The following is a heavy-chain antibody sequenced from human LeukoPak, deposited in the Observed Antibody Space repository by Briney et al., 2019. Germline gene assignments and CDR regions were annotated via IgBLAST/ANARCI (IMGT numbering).Heavy chain of an antibody. Sequence: GGSLRLSCAASGFTFSDYSMEWVRQAPGKGLEWISYISSTSTTIYYADSVRGRFTTSRDNAKNSLYLQMNSLRAEDTAFYYCARDDNWGFDYWGQGALVTVSP. J-gene: IGHJ4*02. V-gene: IGHV3-48*04. CDR3: ARDDNWGFDY. CDR1: GFTFSDYS. D-gene: IGHD7-27*01. CDR2: ISSTSTTI.